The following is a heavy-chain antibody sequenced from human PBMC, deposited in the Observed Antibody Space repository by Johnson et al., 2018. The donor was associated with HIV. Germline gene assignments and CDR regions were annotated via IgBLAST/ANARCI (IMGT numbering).Heavy chain of an antibody. J-gene: IGHJ3*02. CDR2: ISSSGSSI. D-gene: IGHD1-26*01. CDR3: AREGRLGSYLGGVAFDI. V-gene: IGHV3-11*01. CDR1: GFGFSTYY. Sequence: VQLVESGGGLVKPGGSLRLSCVTSGFGFSTYYMSWIRQAPGKGLECLSYISSSGSSIYYTDSVKGRFTISRDNSKNTLYLQMNSLKTEDTAVYYCAREGRLGSYLGGVAFDIWGQGTMVTVSS.